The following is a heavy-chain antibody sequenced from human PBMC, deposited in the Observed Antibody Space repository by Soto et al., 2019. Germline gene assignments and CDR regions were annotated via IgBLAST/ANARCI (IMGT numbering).Heavy chain of an antibody. CDR1: EFTFGSTG. CDR3: AKGDFSVVVTAIPGY. D-gene: IGHD2-21*02. V-gene: IGHV3-30*18. J-gene: IGHJ4*02. CDR2: ISYDGSNE. Sequence: GGPRGLSCAASEFTFGSTGRGWVRQAPGKGLDWVAVISYDGSNEYYADSVKGRFTISRDNSKNTLYLQMNSLRAEDTAVYYCAKGDFSVVVTAIPGYWGQGTVVTV.